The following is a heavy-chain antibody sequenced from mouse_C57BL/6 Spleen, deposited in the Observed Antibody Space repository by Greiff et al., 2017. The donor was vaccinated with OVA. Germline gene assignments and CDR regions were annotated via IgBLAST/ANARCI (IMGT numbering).Heavy chain of an antibody. CDR3: AGDSPRSYVRSSYAMDY. J-gene: IGHJ4*01. D-gene: IGHD1-1*01. CDR1: GYSFTGYY. V-gene: IGHV1-42*01. CDR2: INPSTGGT. Sequence: VQLQQSGPELVKPGASVKISCKASGYSFTGYYMNWVKQSPEKSLEWIGEINPSTGGTTYNQKFTATATLTVDNSSSTAYMQLKSLTSEASAVYYCAGDSPRSYVRSSYAMDYWGQGTSVTVSS.